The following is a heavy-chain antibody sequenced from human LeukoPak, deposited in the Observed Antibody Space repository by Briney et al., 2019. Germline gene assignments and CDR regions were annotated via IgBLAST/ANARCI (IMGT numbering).Heavy chain of an antibody. D-gene: IGHD5-12*01. J-gene: IGHJ5*02. CDR2: INGAGDYT. CDR3: ATEDWAVATS. CDR1: GFPFSVYY. Sequence: GGSLRLSCAASGFPFSVYYMSWIRQAPGKGLEWVSYINGAGDYTDYADSVRGRFTISRDNARNSLSLQMNSLRAEDTAVYYCATEDWAVATSWGQGTPVTVSS. V-gene: IGHV3-11*06.